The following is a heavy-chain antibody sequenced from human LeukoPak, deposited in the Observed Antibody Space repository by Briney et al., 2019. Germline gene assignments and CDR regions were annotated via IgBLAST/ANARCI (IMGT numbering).Heavy chain of an antibody. Sequence: GGSLRLSCAASGFTFSNAWMSWVRQAPGKGLEWVGRIKIKIDGGTTDYAAPVKGRFTISRDDSKNTLYLQMNSLKTEDTAVYYCTTDDLSGYSYGYPWFGNWGQGTLVTVSS. CDR1: GFTFSNAW. J-gene: IGHJ4*02. D-gene: IGHD5-18*01. CDR2: IKIKIDGGTT. CDR3: TTDDLSGYSYGYPWFGN. V-gene: IGHV3-15*01.